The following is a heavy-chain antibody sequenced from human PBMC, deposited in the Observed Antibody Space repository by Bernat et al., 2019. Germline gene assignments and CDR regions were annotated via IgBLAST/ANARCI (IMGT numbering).Heavy chain of an antibody. CDR1: GFTFSSYA. Sequence: QVQLVESGGGVVQPGRSLRLSCAASGFTFSSYAMHWVRQAPGKGLEWVAVISYDGNNKYYADSVKGRFTISRDNSKNTLYLQMNSLRAEDTAVYYCAGVVSSRRSKWGGYYFDYWGQGTLVTVSS. CDR3: AGVVSSRRSKWGGYYFDY. D-gene: IGHD6-13*01. CDR2: ISYDGNNK. J-gene: IGHJ4*02. V-gene: IGHV3-30*01.